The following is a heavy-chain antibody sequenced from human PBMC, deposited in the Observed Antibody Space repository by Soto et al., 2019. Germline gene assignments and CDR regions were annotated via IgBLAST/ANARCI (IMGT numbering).Heavy chain of an antibody. CDR2: INAGNGNT. CDR1: GYTFNSYA. J-gene: IGHJ4*02. V-gene: IGHV1-3*01. CDR3: ARYCSSTSCYRAFDY. D-gene: IGHD2-2*01. Sequence: GASVKVCCKASGYTFNSYAMHWVRQAPGQRLEWMGWINAGNGNTKYSQKFQGRVTITRDTSASTAYMELSSLRSEDTAVYYCARYCSSTSCYRAFDYWGQGTLVTVSS.